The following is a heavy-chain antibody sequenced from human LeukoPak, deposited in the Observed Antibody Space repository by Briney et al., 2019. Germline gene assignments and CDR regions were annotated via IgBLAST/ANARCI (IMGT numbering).Heavy chain of an antibody. J-gene: IGHJ4*02. CDR2: IKQDGSEK. D-gene: IGHD6-13*01. CDR3: ARDSSSWYY. Sequence: PGGSLRLSCAASGFTFSSYWRSWVRQAPGKGLEWVANIKQDGSEKYYVDSVKGRFTISRDNAKNSLYLQMNSLRAEDTAVYYCARDSSSWYYWGQGTLVTVSS. CDR1: GFTFSSYW. V-gene: IGHV3-7*01.